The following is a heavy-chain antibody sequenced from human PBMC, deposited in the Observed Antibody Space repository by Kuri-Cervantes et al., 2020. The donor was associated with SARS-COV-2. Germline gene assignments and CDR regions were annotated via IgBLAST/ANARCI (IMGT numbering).Heavy chain of an antibody. J-gene: IGHJ6*02. CDR3: ARFSSLPVVTAIREYYYYYYGMDV. V-gene: IGHV1-8*01. CDR1: GYTFTSYD. CDR2: VNPNSGNT. Sequence: ASVKVSCKASGYTFTSYDINWVRQATGQGLEWMGWVNPNSGNTAYAQKFQGRVTMTRSTSISTVYLELSSLRSEDTAVYYCARFSSLPVVTAIREYYYYYYGMDVWGQGTTVTVSS. D-gene: IGHD2-21*02.